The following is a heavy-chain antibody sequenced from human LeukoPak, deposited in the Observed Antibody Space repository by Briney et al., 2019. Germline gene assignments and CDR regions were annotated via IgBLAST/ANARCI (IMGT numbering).Heavy chain of an antibody. CDR1: GGSISSSNW. D-gene: IGHD3-9*01. Sequence: PSGTLSLTCAVSGGSISSSNWWSWVRQPPGKGLEWIGEIYHSGSTNYNPSLKSRVTISVDKSKNQFSLKLSSVTAADTAVYYCARGGYDILTGYSNWFDPWGQGTLVTVSS. V-gene: IGHV4-4*02. J-gene: IGHJ5*02. CDR3: ARGGYDILTGYSNWFDP. CDR2: IYHSGST.